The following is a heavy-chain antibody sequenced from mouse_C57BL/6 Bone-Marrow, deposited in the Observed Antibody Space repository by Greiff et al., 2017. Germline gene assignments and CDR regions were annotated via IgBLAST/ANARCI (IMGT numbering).Heavy chain of an antibody. Sequence: VQLQQSGAELVKPGASVKMSCKASGYTFTTYYIEWVKQNHGKSLEWIGNFHPYNGDTKYNQKFKGKATLTVEKSSSTVYLQLSSLTSDDSAVYYCARGGNYGGYYFDYWGQGTTLTVSS. CDR3: ARGGNYGGYYFDY. D-gene: IGHD2-1*01. V-gene: IGHV1-47*01. CDR2: FHPYNGDT. J-gene: IGHJ2*01. CDR1: GYTFTTYY.